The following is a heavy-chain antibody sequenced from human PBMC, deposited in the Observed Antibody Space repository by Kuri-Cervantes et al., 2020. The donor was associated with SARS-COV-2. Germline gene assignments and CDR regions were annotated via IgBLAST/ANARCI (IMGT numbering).Heavy chain of an antibody. CDR3: ARNQVGGYYYYYMDV. Sequence: LRPSCTVSGGSISSGDYYWSWIRQPPGKGLEWIGYIYYSGSTYYNPSLKSRVTISADTSKNQFSLKLSSVTAADTAGYYCARNQVGGYYYYYMDVWGKGTTVTVSS. CDR2: IYYSGST. J-gene: IGHJ6*03. CDR1: GGSISSGDYY. V-gene: IGHV4-30-4*08. D-gene: IGHD1-26*01.